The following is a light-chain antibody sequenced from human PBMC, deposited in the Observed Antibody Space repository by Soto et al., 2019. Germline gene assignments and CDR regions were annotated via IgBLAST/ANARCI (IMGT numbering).Light chain of an antibody. Sequence: QAVVTQPASVSGSPGQSITISCTGTSSDVGGYNYVSWYQQHPGKAPKLMIYDVSNRPSGVSNRFSGSKSGNTASLTISGLQAEDEADYYCSSYTSISTWVFGGGTKLTVL. CDR1: SSDVGGYNY. CDR3: SSYTSISTWV. J-gene: IGLJ3*02. CDR2: DVS. V-gene: IGLV2-14*01.